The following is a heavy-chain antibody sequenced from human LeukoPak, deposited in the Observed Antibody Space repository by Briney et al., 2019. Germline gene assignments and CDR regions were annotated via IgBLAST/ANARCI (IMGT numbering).Heavy chain of an antibody. CDR2: ISSDGSST. CDR1: GFTFSSYW. Sequence: GGSLRLSCATSGFTFSSYWMHWVRQAPGKGLVWVSRISSDGSSTSYADSVKGRFTISRDNAKNTLYLHMNSLRAEDTAVYYCARAFDSSGYYYGPWYYWGQGTLVTVSS. J-gene: IGHJ4*02. CDR3: ARAFDSSGYYYGPWYY. D-gene: IGHD3-22*01. V-gene: IGHV3-74*01.